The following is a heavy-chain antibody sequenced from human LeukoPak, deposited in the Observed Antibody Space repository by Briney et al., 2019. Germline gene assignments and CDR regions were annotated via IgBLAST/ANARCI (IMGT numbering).Heavy chain of an antibody. CDR1: GYTFTSYD. CDR2: MNPKSGNT. V-gene: IGHV1-8*03. D-gene: IGHD6-19*01. CDR3: ARFYSSGWSFHY. Sequence: ASVKVSCKASGYTFTSYDINWVRQATGQGLEWMGWMNPKSGNTGYAQKFQGRVTITRNTSISTAYMELSSLRSEDTAVYYCARFYSSGWSFHYWGQGTLVTVSS. J-gene: IGHJ4*02.